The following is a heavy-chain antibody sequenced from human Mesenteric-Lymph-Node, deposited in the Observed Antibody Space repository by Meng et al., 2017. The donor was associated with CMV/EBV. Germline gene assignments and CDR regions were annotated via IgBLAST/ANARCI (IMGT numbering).Heavy chain of an antibody. CDR1: GVTFSSNA. D-gene: IGHD3-9*01. CDR3: AKSYDILTGFDY. CDR2: ISGSGYGS. J-gene: IGHJ4*01. V-gene: IGHV3-23*01. Sequence: SCAGSGVTFSSNAMSWLRQAPGKGLEWVSTISGSGYGSYYEDSVKGRFTISGDNSKNTLYLQMSSLRAEDTAVYYCAKSYDILTGFDYWGHGTLVTVSS.